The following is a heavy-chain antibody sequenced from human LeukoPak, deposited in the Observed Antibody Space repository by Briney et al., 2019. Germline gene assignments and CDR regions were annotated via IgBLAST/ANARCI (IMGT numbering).Heavy chain of an antibody. CDR3: AKDGEQLAYYFDY. D-gene: IGHD6-13*01. CDR1: GFTFSSYA. Sequence: GGSLRLSCAASGFTFSSYAVHWVRQAPGKGLEWVAVISYQGSFKYYADSVKGRFTISRDNSKNTLYLQMNSLRDEDTAVYYCAKDGEQLAYYFDYWGQGTLVTVSS. J-gene: IGHJ4*02. CDR2: ISYQGSFK. V-gene: IGHV3-30*18.